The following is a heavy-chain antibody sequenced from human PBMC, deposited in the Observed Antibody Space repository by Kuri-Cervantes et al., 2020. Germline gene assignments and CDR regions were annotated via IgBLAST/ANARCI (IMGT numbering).Heavy chain of an antibody. V-gene: IGHV3-9*01. D-gene: IGHD3-22*01. CDR1: GFTFDDYA. Sequence: SLKISCAASGFTFDDYAMHWVRQAPGKGLEWVSGISWNSGSIGYADSVKGRFTISRDNAKNSLYLQMNSLRDEDTAVYYCARDEYEGYYDSSGYSFDYWGQGTLVTVSS. J-gene: IGHJ4*02. CDR3: ARDEYEGYYDSSGYSFDY. CDR2: ISWNSGSI.